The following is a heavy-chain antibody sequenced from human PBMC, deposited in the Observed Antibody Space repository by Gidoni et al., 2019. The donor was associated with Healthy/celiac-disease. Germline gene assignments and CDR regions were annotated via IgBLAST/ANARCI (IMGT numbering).Heavy chain of an antibody. D-gene: IGHD6-19*01. CDR2: ISGSGGST. CDR3: ANVVGSGVDY. Sequence: EVQLLESGGGLVKPGGSLSLSCAASGFTFSSYAMSWVRQAPGKGLEWVSAISGSGGSTYYADSVKGRFTISRDNSKNTLYLQMNSLRAEDTAVYYCANVVGSGVDYWGQGTLVTVSS. V-gene: IGHV3-23*01. CDR1: GFTFSSYA. J-gene: IGHJ4*02.